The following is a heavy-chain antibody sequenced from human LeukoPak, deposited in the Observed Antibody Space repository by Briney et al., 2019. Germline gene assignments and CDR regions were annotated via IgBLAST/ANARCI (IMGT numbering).Heavy chain of an antibody. D-gene: IGHD3-3*01. V-gene: IGHV1-18*01. CDR3: ARTRFGVVTYFDY. CDR2: ISAYNGNT. CDR1: RYTLTELS. Sequence: ASVKVSCKVSRYTLTELSMHWVRQAPGQGLEWMGWISAYNGNTNYAQKLQGRVTMTTDTSTSTAYMELRSLRSDDTAVYYCARTRFGVVTYFDYWGQGTLVTVSS. J-gene: IGHJ4*02.